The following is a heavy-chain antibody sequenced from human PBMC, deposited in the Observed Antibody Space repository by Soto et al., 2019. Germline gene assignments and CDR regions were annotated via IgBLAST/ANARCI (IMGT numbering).Heavy chain of an antibody. CDR3: AKAGRQWLVYLDY. CDR2: IGGGGST. V-gene: IGHV3-23*01. Sequence: PGGSLRLCCAASGFTFSSHAMAWVCHAPGKGLEWVSGIGGGGSTYYADSVKGRFTISRDNSKNTLYLQMNSLRAEDTAVYYCAKAGRQWLVYLDYWGQGTLVTVSS. J-gene: IGHJ4*02. CDR1: GFTFSSHA. D-gene: IGHD6-19*01.